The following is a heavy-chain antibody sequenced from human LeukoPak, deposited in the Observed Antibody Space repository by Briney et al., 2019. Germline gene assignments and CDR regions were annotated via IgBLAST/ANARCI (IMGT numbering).Heavy chain of an antibody. CDR2: ISSSSSYT. J-gene: IGHJ6*02. CDR1: GFTFSDYY. V-gene: IGHV3-11*06. Sequence: PGGSLRLSCAASGFTFSDYYMSWIRQAPGKGLEWVSYISSSSSYTNYADSVKGRFTISRDNAKNSQYLQMNSLRAEDTAVYYCARAGLNYGMDVWGQGTTVTVSS. CDR3: ARAGLNYGMDV.